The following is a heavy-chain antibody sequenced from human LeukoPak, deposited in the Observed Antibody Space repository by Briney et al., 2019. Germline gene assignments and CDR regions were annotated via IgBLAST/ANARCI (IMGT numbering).Heavy chain of an antibody. CDR2: ISGSGDST. D-gene: IGHD6-19*01. CDR1: GFAFSSYV. CDR3: AKDEGNGWYWSMGY. Sequence: GGSLRLSCAASGFAFSSYVMCWVRQVPGKGLEWVSAISGSGDSTYYADSVRGRFTISRDNSKNTLYLQMKSLRAEDTAVYYCAKDEGNGWYWSMGYWGQGTLVTVSS. V-gene: IGHV3-23*01. J-gene: IGHJ4*02.